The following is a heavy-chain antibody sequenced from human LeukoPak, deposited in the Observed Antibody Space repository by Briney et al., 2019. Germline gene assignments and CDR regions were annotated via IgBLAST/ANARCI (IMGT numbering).Heavy chain of an antibody. V-gene: IGHV1-8*01. Sequence: ASVKVSCKASGYTFTNYDINWARQAAGQGLEWMGWMNPNSGDTDYVEKFQGKVTMTRDTSMNTAYMELSSLRSDDTAVYYCTRSGFGGGVHFDYWGQGTPVTVSS. CDR3: TRSGFGGGVHFDY. J-gene: IGHJ4*02. CDR1: GYTFTNYD. D-gene: IGHD3-16*01. CDR2: MNPNSGDT.